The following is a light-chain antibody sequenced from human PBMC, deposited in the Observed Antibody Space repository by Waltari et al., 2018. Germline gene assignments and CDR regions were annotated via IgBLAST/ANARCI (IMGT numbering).Light chain of an antibody. CDR2: EVN. V-gene: IGLV2-8*01. Sequence: QSALTQPPSASGSPGQSVTISCTGTSSDVGGYNYVSWYQPHPGKAPNLIISEVNNRPPGVPYRFSGSKSGNTASLTVSGLQADDEADYYCTSYAGSHNWVXGGXTXLTVL. J-gene: IGLJ2*01. CDR1: SSDVGGYNY. CDR3: TSYAGSHNWV.